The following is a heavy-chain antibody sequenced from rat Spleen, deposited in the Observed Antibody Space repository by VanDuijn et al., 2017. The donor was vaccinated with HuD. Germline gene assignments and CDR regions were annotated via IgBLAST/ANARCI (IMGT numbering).Heavy chain of an antibody. CDR1: GFSLTDYA. V-gene: IGHV2S63*01. D-gene: IGHD1-2*01. J-gene: IGHJ2*01. CDR2: VWIGGNT. CDR3: TRRGEYSNFQFDS. Sequence: VQLKESGPGLVQPSETLSLTCTVSGFSLTDYAVHWVRQSPGKGLEWMGAVWIGGNTVYKLGLKFRLSINRDTSKSQVFLRMDSLQVEDTASYYCTRRGEYSNFQFDSWGQGVMVTVSS.